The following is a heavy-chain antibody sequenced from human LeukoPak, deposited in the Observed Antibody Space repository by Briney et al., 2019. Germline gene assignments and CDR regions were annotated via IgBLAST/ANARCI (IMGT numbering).Heavy chain of an antibody. CDR3: ARVGYSSSWSPSDY. D-gene: IGHD6-13*01. CDR1: GFTFSIYA. CDR2: ISGSRGST. V-gene: IGHV3-23*01. Sequence: GGSLRLSCAASGFTFSIYAMSWVRQAPGKGLEWVSAISGSRGSTYYADSVKGRFTISRDNAKNSLYLQMNSLRAEDTAVYYCARVGYSSSWSPSDYWGQGALVTVSS. J-gene: IGHJ4*02.